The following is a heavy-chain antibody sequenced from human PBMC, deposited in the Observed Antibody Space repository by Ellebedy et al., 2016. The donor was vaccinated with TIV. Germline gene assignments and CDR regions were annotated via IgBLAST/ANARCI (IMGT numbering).Heavy chain of an antibody. CDR2: INSDGSST. J-gene: IGHJ4*02. D-gene: IGHD3-3*01. Sequence: GESLKISCAASGFTFSSYWMHWVRQAPGKGLVWVSRINSDGSSTSYADSVKGRITISRDNAKNTLYLQMNSLRAEDTAVYYCAREPITIFGVVPYYFDYWGQGTLVTVSS. V-gene: IGHV3-74*01. CDR3: AREPITIFGVVPYYFDY. CDR1: GFTFSSYW.